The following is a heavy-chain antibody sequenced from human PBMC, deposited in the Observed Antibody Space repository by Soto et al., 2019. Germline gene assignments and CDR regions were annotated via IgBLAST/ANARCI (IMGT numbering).Heavy chain of an antibody. CDR1: GGTFSSYT. CDR3: ARDRGIMIGGT. V-gene: IGHV1-69*08. D-gene: IGHD3-16*01. CDR2: IIPMLGIA. Sequence: QVQLVQSGAEVKKPGSSVKVSCKASGGTFSSYTLSWVRQAPGQGLEWMGRIIPMLGIANYAQKFQGRVTLTAYKSTSTAYMGQSSLRSADTAVYYCARDRGIMIGGTWGQGTLVTDS. J-gene: IGHJ5*02.